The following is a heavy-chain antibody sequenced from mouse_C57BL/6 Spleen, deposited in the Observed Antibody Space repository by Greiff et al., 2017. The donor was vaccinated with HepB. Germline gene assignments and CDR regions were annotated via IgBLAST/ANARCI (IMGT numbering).Heavy chain of an antibody. CDR3: TREGDDGSSNFDY. Sequence: QVQLQQSGAELVRPGASVTLSCKASGYTFTDYEMHWVKQTPVHGLEWIGAIDPETGGTAYNQKFKGKAILTADKSSSTAYMELRSLTSEDSAVYYCTREGDDGSSNFDYWGQGTTLTVSS. J-gene: IGHJ2*01. V-gene: IGHV1-15*01. CDR2: IDPETGGT. CDR1: GYTFTDYE. D-gene: IGHD1-1*01.